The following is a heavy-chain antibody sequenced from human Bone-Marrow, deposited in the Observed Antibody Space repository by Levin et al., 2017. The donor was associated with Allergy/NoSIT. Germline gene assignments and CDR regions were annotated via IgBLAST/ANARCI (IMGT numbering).Heavy chain of an antibody. CDR2: ISGNAGST. V-gene: IGHV3-23*01. J-gene: IGHJ4*02. D-gene: IGHD5-12*01. Sequence: GGSLRLSCAASGFTFSSYAMTWVRQAPGKGLEWVSGISGNAGSTYYADSVKGRFTISRDNSKNTLHLQMNSLRVEDTAVYYCAKEIYTSFDYWGQGTLVTVSS. CDR1: GFTFSSYA. CDR3: AKEIYTSFDY.